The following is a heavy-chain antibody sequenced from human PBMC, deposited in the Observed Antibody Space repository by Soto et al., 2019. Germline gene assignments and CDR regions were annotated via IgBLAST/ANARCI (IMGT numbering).Heavy chain of an antibody. J-gene: IGHJ4*02. CDR1: GFTVSSNY. CDR2: IYSGGST. Sequence: EVQLVESGGGLVQPGGSLRLSCAASGFTVSSNYMSWVRQAPGKGLEWVSVIYSGGSTYYAGSVKGRFTISRDNSKNTLYLQMNSLRAEGTAVYYCARGYGVDFWSGYSLGYWGQGTLVTVSS. D-gene: IGHD3-3*01. V-gene: IGHV3-66*01. CDR3: ARGYGVDFWSGYSLGY.